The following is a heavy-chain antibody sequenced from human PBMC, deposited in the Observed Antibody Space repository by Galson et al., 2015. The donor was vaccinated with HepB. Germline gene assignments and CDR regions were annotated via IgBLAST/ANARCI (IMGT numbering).Heavy chain of an antibody. Sequence: SLRLSCAASGFTFSTYAMHWVRQAPGKGLEWVAVISYDGSNKYYADSVKGRFTISRDNSKNTLYLQMNSLRAEDTAVYYCAGGYYYYYYMDVWGRGTTVTVSS. D-gene: IGHD2-15*01. CDR3: AGGYYYYYYMDV. J-gene: IGHJ6*03. CDR1: GFTFSTYA. CDR2: ISYDGSNK. V-gene: IGHV3-30-3*01.